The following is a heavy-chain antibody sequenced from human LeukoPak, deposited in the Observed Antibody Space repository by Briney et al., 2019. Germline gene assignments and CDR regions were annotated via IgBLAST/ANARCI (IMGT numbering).Heavy chain of an antibody. CDR2: ISWNSGSI. V-gene: IGHV3-9*01. CDR1: GFTFDDYA. J-gene: IGHJ3*02. Sequence: GRSLRLSCAAPGFTFDDYAMHWVRQAPGKGLEWVSGISWNSGSIGYADSVKGRFTISRDNAKNSLYLQMNSLRAEDTALFYCAKDMSGYSSSNDAFDIWGQGTMVTVSS. D-gene: IGHD6-13*01. CDR3: AKDMSGYSSSNDAFDI.